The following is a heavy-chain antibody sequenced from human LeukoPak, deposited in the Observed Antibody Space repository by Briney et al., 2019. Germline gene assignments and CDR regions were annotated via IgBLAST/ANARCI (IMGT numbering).Heavy chain of an antibody. CDR1: GFTFSNYA. CDR3: AKDNDILTGYSKYFDY. CDR2: IWHDGNNK. Sequence: PGGSLRLSCAASGFTFSNYAIHWVRQAPGKGLEWVAVIWHDGNNKYYADSVKGRFTISRDNSKNTLYLQMNSLRAEDTAVYYCAKDNDILTGYSKYFDYWGQGTLVTVSS. V-gene: IGHV3-33*06. J-gene: IGHJ4*02. D-gene: IGHD3-9*01.